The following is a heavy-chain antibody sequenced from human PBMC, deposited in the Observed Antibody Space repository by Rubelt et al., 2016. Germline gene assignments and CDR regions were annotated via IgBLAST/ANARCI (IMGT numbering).Heavy chain of an antibody. Sequence: EVHLVASGGGSVTPGGTLRLSCATSGFTFSSYALTWVRQAPGKGLEWVSSISGSGSSTYYADSVKGRVTISRDNSRNTLYLQMNSLRAEDTAGYYCARKTNSRGDYGEIDYWGQGTLVTVSS. V-gene: IGHV3-23*04. J-gene: IGHJ4*02. D-gene: IGHD4-17*01. CDR3: ARKTNSRGDYGEIDY. CDR2: ISGSGSST. CDR1: GFTFSSYA.